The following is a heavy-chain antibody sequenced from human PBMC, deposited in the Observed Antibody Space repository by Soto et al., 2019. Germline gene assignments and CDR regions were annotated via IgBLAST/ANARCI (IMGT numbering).Heavy chain of an antibody. Sequence: PSETLSLTCAVSGGSISSGGYSWSWIRQPPGKGLEWIGYIYHSGSTYYNPSLKSRVTISVDRSKNQFSLKLSSVTAADTAVYYCARGVTVTTYYFDYWGQGTLVTVSS. CDR1: GGSISSGGYS. J-gene: IGHJ4*02. CDR3: ARGVTVTTYYFDY. CDR2: IYHSGST. D-gene: IGHD4-17*01. V-gene: IGHV4-30-2*02.